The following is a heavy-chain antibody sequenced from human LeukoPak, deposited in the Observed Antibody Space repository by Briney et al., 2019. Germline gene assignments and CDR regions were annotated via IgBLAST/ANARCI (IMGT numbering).Heavy chain of an antibody. CDR3: AREGRGYSYGWYYYYYYMDV. D-gene: IGHD5-18*01. CDR1: GYTFTSYA. J-gene: IGHJ6*03. Sequence: ASVKVSCKASGYTFTSYAMHWVRQAPGQRLEWMGWINAGNGNTKYSQEFQGRVTITRDTSASTAYMELSSLRSEDMAVYYCAREGRGYSYGWYYYYYYMDVWGKGTTVTVSS. V-gene: IGHV1-3*03. CDR2: INAGNGNT.